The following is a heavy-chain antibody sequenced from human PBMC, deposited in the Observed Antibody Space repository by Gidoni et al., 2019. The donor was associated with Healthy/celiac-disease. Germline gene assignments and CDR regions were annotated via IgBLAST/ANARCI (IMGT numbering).Heavy chain of an antibody. V-gene: IGHV3-30*04. CDR2: ISYDGSNK. D-gene: IGHD1-1*01. CDR3: ARGRRNNLDY. CDR1: GFTFSSYA. J-gene: IGHJ4*02. Sequence: QVQLVESGGGVVQPGRSLRLSCPASGFTFSSYAMHWVRQAPGKGLEWVAVISYDGSNKYYADSVKGRFTISRDNSKNTLYLQMNSLRAEDTAVYYCARGRRNNLDYWGQGTLVTVSS.